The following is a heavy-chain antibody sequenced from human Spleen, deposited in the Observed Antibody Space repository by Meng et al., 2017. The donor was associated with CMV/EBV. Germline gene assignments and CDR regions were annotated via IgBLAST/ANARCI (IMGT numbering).Heavy chain of an antibody. CDR2: INPNSGGT. V-gene: IGHV1-2*02. D-gene: IGHD2/OR15-2a*01. Sequence: ASVKVSCKASGYTFTGYYMHWVRQAPGQGLEWMGWINPNSGGTNYAQKFQGRVTMTRDTSTSTVYMELSSLRSEDTAVYYCASSDPLYAPYGMDVWGQGTTVTVSS. J-gene: IGHJ6*02. CDR1: GYTFTGYY. CDR3: ASSDPLYAPYGMDV.